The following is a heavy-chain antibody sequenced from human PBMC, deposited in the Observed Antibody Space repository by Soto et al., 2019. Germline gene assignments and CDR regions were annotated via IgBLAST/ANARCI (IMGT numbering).Heavy chain of an antibody. CDR1: GYSFTSYW. V-gene: IGHV5-51*01. CDR3: ARVDSSGCSEY. D-gene: IGHD6-25*01. Sequence: GESLKLFWNGSGYSFTSYWIGWVRQMPGKGLECMGFIYPGDYDTTYSPSFQSHVTISADKYSSTAYLQWSSLKASDTAMYYCARVDSSGCSEYWGQGTLVTVSS. CDR2: IYPGDYDT. J-gene: IGHJ4*02.